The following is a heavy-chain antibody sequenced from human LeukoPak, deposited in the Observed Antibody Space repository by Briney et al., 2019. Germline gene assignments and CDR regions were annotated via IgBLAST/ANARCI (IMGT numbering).Heavy chain of an antibody. CDR2: ISTTGSYI. D-gene: IGHD3-22*01. J-gene: IGHJ4*02. CDR3: ASYEIGSSGPVEPHDY. Sequence: PGGSLRLSCAASGFTFSSYSMNWVRQAPGKGLEWVSSISTTGSYIYYADSVKGRFTISRDNAENSLYLQMNSLRAEDTAVYYCASYEIGSSGPVEPHDYWGQGTLVTVSS. V-gene: IGHV3-21*01. CDR1: GFTFSSYS.